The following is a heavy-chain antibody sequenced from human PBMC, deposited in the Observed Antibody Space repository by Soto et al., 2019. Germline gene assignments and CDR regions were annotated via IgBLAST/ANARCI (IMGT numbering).Heavy chain of an antibody. D-gene: IGHD3-3*01. V-gene: IGHV3-15*01. CDR2: IKTKLDGETT. CDR3: ATVGEGSRNWFNP. CDR1: RFTFSTAW. J-gene: IGHJ5*02. Sequence: GGSLRLSCTGSRFTFSTAWLSWVRQAPGQGLEWVGRIKTKLDGETTAYGAPVKGRFSISRDDSKNTVYLHMNSLTAEDTAVYYCATVGEGSRNWFNPWGQGTRVTVSS.